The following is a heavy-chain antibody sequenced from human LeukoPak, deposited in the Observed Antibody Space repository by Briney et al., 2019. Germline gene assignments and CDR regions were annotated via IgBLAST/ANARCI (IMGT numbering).Heavy chain of an antibody. CDR2: INPNSGGT. Sequence: ASVKVSCKASGYTFTGYYMHWVRQAPGQGLEWMGRINPNSGGTNYAQKFQGRVSMTRDTSISTAYMELSRLRSDDTAVYYCARGYDFWSGYYLFDYWGQGTLVTVSS. CDR3: ARGYDFWSGYYLFDY. J-gene: IGHJ4*02. CDR1: GYTFTGYY. V-gene: IGHV1-2*06. D-gene: IGHD3-3*01.